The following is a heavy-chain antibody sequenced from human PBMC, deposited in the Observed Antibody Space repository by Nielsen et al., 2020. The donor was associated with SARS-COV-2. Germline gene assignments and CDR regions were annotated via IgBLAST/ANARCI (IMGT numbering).Heavy chain of an antibody. Sequence: GGSLRLSCVASRVAFKSYWMSWVRQAPGKVLVWVGHISSDGATANYADSVKGRFTISRDSGKNTVYLQMNSLTAEDSAVYYCARIPDHWGQGTLVTVSS. V-gene: IGHV3-74*01. CDR3: ARIPDH. D-gene: IGHD2-21*01. J-gene: IGHJ5*02. CDR2: ISSDGATA. CDR1: RVAFKSYW.